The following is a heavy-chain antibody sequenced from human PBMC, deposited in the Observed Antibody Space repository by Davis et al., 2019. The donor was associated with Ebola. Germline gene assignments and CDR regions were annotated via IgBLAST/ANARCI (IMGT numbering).Heavy chain of an antibody. V-gene: IGHV1-2*02. CDR1: GYTFTGYY. CDR2: INPNSGGT. D-gene: IGHD2-2*01. Sequence: ASVKVSCKASGYTFTGYYMHWVRQAPGQGLEWMGWINPNSGGTNYAQKFQGRVTMTRDTSISTAYMELSSLRSEDTAVYYCARVHPKAVPAAYNWFDPWGQGTLVTVSS. J-gene: IGHJ5*02. CDR3: ARVHPKAVPAAYNWFDP.